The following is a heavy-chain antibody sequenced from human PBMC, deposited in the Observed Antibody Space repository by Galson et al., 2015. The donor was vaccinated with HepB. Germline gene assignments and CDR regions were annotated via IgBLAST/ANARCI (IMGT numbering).Heavy chain of an antibody. J-gene: IGHJ4*02. Sequence: LRLSCAASGFTFTNAWMSWVRQAPGKGPEWVGRIGSNLDGGTQDYAAPVKGRFIISRDDSKNTLFLQMNRLKTEDTAMYFCTTVDLSFGYGDEVDWGQGTLVTVSS. V-gene: IGHV3-15*04. CDR2: IGSNLDGGTQ. CDR1: GFTFTNAW. D-gene: IGHD4-17*01. CDR3: TTVDLSFGYGDEVD.